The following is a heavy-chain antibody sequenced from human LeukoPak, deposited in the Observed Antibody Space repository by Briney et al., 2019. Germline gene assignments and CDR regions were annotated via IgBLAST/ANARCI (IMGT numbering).Heavy chain of an antibody. J-gene: IGHJ6*02. CDR3: ARAPYYYGMDV. CDR1: GYTFTGYY. V-gene: IGHV1-2*02. CDR2: INPNSGGT. Sequence: SVKVSCKASGYTFTGYYMHWVRQAPGQGLEWMGWINPNSGGTSYAQKFQGRVTMTRDTSISTAYMELSRLRSDDTAVYYCARAPYYYGMDVWGQGTTVTVSS.